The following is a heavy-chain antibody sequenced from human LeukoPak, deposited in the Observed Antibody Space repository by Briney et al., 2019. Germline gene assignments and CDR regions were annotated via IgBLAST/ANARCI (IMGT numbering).Heavy chain of an antibody. J-gene: IGHJ3*02. CDR1: GFTVSEFW. CDR3: ARDLAGYLALTPDAFDI. V-gene: IGHV3-48*03. Sequence: HSGGSLRLSCAASGFTVSEFWMSWVRQAPGKGLEWVSYISSSGSTIYYADSVKGRFTISRDNAKNSLYLQMNSLRAEDTAVYYCARDLAGYLALTPDAFDIWGQGTMVTVSS. CDR2: ISSSGSTI. D-gene: IGHD3-9*01.